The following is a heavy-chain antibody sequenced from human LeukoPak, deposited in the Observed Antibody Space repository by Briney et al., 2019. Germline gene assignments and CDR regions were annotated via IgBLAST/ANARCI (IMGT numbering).Heavy chain of an antibody. CDR1: GFTFSSYS. Sequence: PGGSLRLSCAASGFTFSSYSMNWVRQAPGKGLEWVSSISSSSSYIYYADSVKGRFTISRDNAKNSLYLQMNSLRAEDTAVYYCASHPEYSSSSPFDYWGQGTLVTVSS. CDR3: ASHPEYSSSSPFDY. J-gene: IGHJ4*02. V-gene: IGHV3-21*01. CDR2: ISSSSSYI. D-gene: IGHD6-6*01.